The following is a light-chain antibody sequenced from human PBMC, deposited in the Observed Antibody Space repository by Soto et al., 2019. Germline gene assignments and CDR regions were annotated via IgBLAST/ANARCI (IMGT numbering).Light chain of an antibody. CDR1: QRVLYSSNHKHY. CDR3: QQYYSTPPRT. Sequence: DIVMTQSPDSLAVSLGERATINCQSSQRVLYSSNHKHYLAWYQQKPGQPPKLLIYWASTRESGVPDRFSGSGSWTDFALTISSLQAEDVAVYYCQQYYSTPPRTFGQGKKVEIK. J-gene: IGKJ1*01. V-gene: IGKV4-1*01. CDR2: WAS.